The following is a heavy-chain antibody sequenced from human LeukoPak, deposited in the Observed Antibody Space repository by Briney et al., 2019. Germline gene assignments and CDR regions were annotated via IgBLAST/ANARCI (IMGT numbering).Heavy chain of an antibody. Sequence: QPGGSLRLSCAASGFTFSSYAMSWVRQAPGKGLEWVSTVSGSAGRTDYADSVKGQFTISRDNLKNTLYLKMNGLRAEDTAVYYCSKNRCHCVYGVFHNYYYLDGRGRGTTVTVSS. CDR1: GFTFSSYA. CDR3: SKNRCHCVYGVFHNYYYLDG. D-gene: IGHD3-3*01. CDR2: VSGSAGRT. J-gene: IGHJ6*03. V-gene: IGHV3-23*01.